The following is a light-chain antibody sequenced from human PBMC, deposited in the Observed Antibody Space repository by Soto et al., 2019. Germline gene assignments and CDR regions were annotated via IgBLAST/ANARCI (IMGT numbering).Light chain of an antibody. CDR3: SSYTTSGTGL. CDR1: SSDIGDYNY. V-gene: IGLV2-14*03. CDR2: DVN. Sequence: QSALTQPASVSGSPGQSITISCTGTSSDIGDYNYVSWYQQHPGKAPKLTIYDVNTRPSGVSNRFSGSKSGNTASLTISDLQSEDESDYYCSSYTTSGTGLFGTGTKVTVL. J-gene: IGLJ1*01.